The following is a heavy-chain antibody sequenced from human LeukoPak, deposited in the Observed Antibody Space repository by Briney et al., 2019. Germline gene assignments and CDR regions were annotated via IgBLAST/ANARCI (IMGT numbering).Heavy chain of an antibody. CDR2: IIPIFGTA. CDR1: GGTFSSYA. D-gene: IGHD3-9*01. Sequence: ASVKVSCKASGGTFSSYAISWVRQAPGQGLEWMGRIIPIFGTANYAQKFQGRVTITADESTSTAYMELSSLRSEDTAVYYCARESLTGDAFDIWGQGTMVTVSS. CDR3: ARESLTGDAFDI. V-gene: IGHV1-69*15. J-gene: IGHJ3*02.